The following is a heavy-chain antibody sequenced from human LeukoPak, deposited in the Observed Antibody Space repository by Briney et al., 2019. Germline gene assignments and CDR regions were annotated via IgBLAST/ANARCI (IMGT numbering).Heavy chain of an antibody. CDR2: ISGSGGST. V-gene: IGHV3-23*01. J-gene: IGHJ4*02. Sequence: GGSLRLSCAASGFTFSSYAMSWVRQAPGKGLEWVSAISGSGGSTYYADSVKGRFTISRDNSKNTLYLQMNSLRAEDTAVYYCAKSTSFYGSGSYDFDYWGQGTLVTVSS. CDR3: AKSTSFYGSGSYDFDY. CDR1: GFTFSSYA. D-gene: IGHD3-10*01.